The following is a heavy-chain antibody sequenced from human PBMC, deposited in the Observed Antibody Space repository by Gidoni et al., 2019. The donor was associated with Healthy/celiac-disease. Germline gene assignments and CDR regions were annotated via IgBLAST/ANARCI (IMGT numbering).Heavy chain of an antibody. Sequence: EVQLLESGGGLVQPGGSRRLSCSDSGVHLSSYAMSWVRQAPGKGLGGVSAISGSGGSTYYADSVKGRFTISRDNSKNTLYLQMNSLIAEDTAVYYCAKDYVMWLDDSYIDYWGQGTLVTVSS. J-gene: IGHJ4*02. CDR2: ISGSGGST. CDR1: GVHLSSYA. V-gene: IGHV3-23*01. CDR3: AKDYVMWLDDSYIDY. D-gene: IGHD6-19*01.